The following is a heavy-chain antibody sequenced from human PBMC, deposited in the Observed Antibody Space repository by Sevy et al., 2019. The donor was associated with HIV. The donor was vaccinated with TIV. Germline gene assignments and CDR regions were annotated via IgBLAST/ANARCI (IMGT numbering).Heavy chain of an antibody. Sequence: SETLSLTCTVSGGSISSYYWSWIRQPAGKGLGWIGRIYTSGSTNYNPSLKSRVTMSVDTSKNQFSLKLSSVTAADTAVYYCARDVGYCSGGSCCLDAFDIWGQGTMVTVSS. D-gene: IGHD2-15*01. CDR1: GGSISSYY. J-gene: IGHJ3*02. V-gene: IGHV4-4*07. CDR3: ARDVGYCSGGSCCLDAFDI. CDR2: IYTSGST.